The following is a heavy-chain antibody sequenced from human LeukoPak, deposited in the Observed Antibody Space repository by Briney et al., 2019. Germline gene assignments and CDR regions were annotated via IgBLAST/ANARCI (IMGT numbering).Heavy chain of an antibody. CDR3: VKTPQYYYDSSGFYSN. CDR1: GFTFSSYA. J-gene: IGHJ4*02. V-gene: IGHV3-64D*09. D-gene: IGHD3-22*01. Sequence: GGSLRLSCSASGFTFSSYAMHWVRQAPGQGLEYVSAISSNGGSTYYADSVKGRFTISRDNSKNTLYLQMSSLRAEDTAVYYCVKTPQYYYDSSGFYSNWGQGTLVTVSS. CDR2: ISSNGGST.